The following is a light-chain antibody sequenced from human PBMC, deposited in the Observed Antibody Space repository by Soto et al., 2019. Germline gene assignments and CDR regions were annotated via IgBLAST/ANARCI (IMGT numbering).Light chain of an antibody. CDR2: AAS. J-gene: IGKJ5*01. CDR1: QGISHY. CDR3: QQLNFFPIT. Sequence: DIQMTQSPSTMSASVGDRVTITCRASQGISHYLAWFQQKPGKVPKLLIYAASTLQSGVPSRFSGSGSGTEFTLTITSLQPEDFATYYCQQLNFFPITFGQGTRLEIK. V-gene: IGKV1-17*03.